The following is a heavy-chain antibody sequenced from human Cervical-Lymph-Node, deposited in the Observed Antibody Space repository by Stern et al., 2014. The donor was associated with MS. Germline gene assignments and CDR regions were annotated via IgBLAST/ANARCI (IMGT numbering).Heavy chain of an antibody. CDR2: IIPIFRTP. V-gene: IGHV1-69*01. CDR1: GGTFSSYT. J-gene: IGHJ5*02. CDR3: ARDRMSIAAAGTSWFDP. D-gene: IGHD6-13*01. Sequence: QVQLVQSGAEVKKPGSSVKVSRKASGGTFSSYTISWVRQAPGQGLEWMGGIIPIFRTPNYAQKFQGRVTITADESTSTAYMELSSLRSEDTAVYYCARDRMSIAAAGTSWFDPWGQGTLVTVSS.